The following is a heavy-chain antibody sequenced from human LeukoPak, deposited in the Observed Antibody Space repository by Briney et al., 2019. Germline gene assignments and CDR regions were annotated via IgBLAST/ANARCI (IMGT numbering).Heavy chain of an antibody. D-gene: IGHD1-1*01. J-gene: IGHJ3*02. V-gene: IGHV3-23*01. CDR2: ISVSGAYK. Sequence: GGSLRLSCAASGFTFRTYAMTWARQAPGKGLEWVSSISVSGAYKYYADSVKGRFTISRDDSKNTLYLQMNSLRAEDTAVYYCARYPSRLGAFDIWGQGTMVTVSS. CDR1: GFTFRTYA. CDR3: ARYPSRLGAFDI.